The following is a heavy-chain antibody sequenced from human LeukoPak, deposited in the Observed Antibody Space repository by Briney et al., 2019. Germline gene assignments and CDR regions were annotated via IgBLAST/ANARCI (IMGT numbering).Heavy chain of an antibody. J-gene: IGHJ3*02. V-gene: IGHV3-23*01. CDR3: AKPRDSIVGTTTPTRLATLDI. Sequence: GGSLRLSCAASGFTFSSNAMSWVRQAPGKGLEWVSAISTGGGSTYYADSVKGRFTISRDNPNNTLYLQMNNVRAEDTAVYYCAKPRDSIVGTTTPTRLATLDIWGQGTMVTVSS. CDR1: GFTFSSNA. CDR2: ISTGGGST. D-gene: IGHD1-26*01.